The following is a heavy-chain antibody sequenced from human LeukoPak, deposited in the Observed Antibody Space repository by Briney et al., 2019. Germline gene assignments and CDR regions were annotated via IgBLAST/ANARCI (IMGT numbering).Heavy chain of an antibody. Sequence: GGSLRLSCAASGFIFGSYAMTWVRQAPGEGLEWVSAIGASGSDTYYADSVKGRFTTSRDNSKNTVFLQMDSLRAEDTAVYYCVSRYSGTPWGQGTLVTVSS. CDR2: IGASGSDT. J-gene: IGHJ5*02. V-gene: IGHV3-23*01. D-gene: IGHD1-26*01. CDR1: GFIFGSYA. CDR3: VSRYSGTP.